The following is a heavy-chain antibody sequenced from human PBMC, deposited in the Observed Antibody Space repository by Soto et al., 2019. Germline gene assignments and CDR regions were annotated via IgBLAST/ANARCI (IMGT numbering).Heavy chain of an antibody. D-gene: IGHD4-17*01. CDR3: ERGETVTQYDY. Sequence: PSETLSLTCTVSGVSVSSGSFYWAWIRQPPGKGLEWIGFGSYSGTTNYKPSLKSRVTISVDTSRSQISLKVSSLTAADTAVYYCERGETVTQYDYWGQGTLVTVSS. J-gene: IGHJ4*02. V-gene: IGHV4-61*01. CDR1: GVSVSSGSFY. CDR2: GSYSGTT.